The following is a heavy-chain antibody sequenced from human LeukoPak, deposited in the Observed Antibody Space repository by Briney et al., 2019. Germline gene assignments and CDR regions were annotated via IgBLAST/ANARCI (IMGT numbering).Heavy chain of an antibody. D-gene: IGHD6-19*01. J-gene: IGHJ5*02. CDR3: AKALGSGWYQTSNWFDP. V-gene: IGHV3-23*01. CDR1: GGSISSSSYY. CDR2: ISGSGGST. Sequence: PSETLSLTCTVSGGSISSSSYYWGWIRQPPGKGLEWVSAISGSGGSTYYADSVKGRFTISRDNSKNTLYLQMNSLRAEDTAVYYCAKALGSGWYQTSNWFDPWGQGTLVTVSS.